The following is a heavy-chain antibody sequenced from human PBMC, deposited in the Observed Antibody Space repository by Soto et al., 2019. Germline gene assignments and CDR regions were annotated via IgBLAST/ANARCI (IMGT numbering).Heavy chain of an antibody. Sequence: QVQIQQWGAGVLKPSETLSLTCAVNGGSFSGYIWTWIRQTPGKGLQWIGQINHSGSAVYNPSLRPRAXXXVXXNNRCSLEMSSVTAADTAVYYCARGLSSASPYSGGWYYFDSWGQGTTVTVSS. CDR1: GGSFSGYI. CDR2: INHSGSA. CDR3: ARGLSSASPYSGGWYYFDS. V-gene: IGHV4-34*01. D-gene: IGHD3-10*01. J-gene: IGHJ4*02.